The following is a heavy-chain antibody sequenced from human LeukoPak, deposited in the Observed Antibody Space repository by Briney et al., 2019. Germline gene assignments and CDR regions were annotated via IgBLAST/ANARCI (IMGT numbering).Heavy chain of an antibody. CDR1: GFTFSSYG. CDR2: IWYDGSNK. Sequence: PGGSLRLSCAASGFTFSSYGMHWVRQAPGKGLEWVAVIWYDGSNKYYADSVKGRFTISRDNSKNTLYLQMNSLRAEDTAVYYCATDYYGSGSLDYWGQGTLVTVSS. D-gene: IGHD3-10*01. CDR3: ATDYYGSGSLDY. J-gene: IGHJ4*02. V-gene: IGHV3-33*01.